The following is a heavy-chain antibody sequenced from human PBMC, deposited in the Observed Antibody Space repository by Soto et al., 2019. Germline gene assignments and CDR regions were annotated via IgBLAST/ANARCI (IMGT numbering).Heavy chain of an antibody. CDR2: MNPNSGNT. Sequence: QVQLVQSGAEVKKPGASVKVSCKASGYTFTNYDINWVRQATGQGLEWMGWMNPNSGNTGYAQKFHGRVTMTRNTSISTAYMELRSLRSEDTAVYYCARTPSGVVGASRINWFDPWGQGTLVTVSS. CDR1: GYTFTNYD. V-gene: IGHV1-8*01. CDR3: ARTPSGVVGASRINWFDP. J-gene: IGHJ5*02. D-gene: IGHD3-3*01.